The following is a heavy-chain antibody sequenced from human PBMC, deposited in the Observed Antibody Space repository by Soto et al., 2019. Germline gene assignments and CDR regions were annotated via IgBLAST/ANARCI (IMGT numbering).Heavy chain of an antibody. V-gene: IGHV3-11*01. CDR3: ARDRAYSSGSSILDFDP. CDR2: ISSSGSTI. Sequence: PGGSLRLSCAASGFTFSDYYMSWIRQAPGKGLEWVSYISSSGSTIYYADSVKGRFTISRDNAKNSLYLQMNSLRAEDTAVYYCARDRAYSSGSSILDFDPWGQGTLVTVSS. D-gene: IGHD6-19*01. J-gene: IGHJ5*02. CDR1: GFTFSDYY.